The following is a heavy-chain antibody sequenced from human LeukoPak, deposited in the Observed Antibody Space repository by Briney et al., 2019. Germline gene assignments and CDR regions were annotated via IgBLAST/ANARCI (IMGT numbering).Heavy chain of an antibody. D-gene: IGHD5-18*01. Sequence: PGGSLRLSCTASEFTFGDYAMSWFRQAPGKGLEWVGFIRNKAYGGTTEYAASVKGRFTISRDDSKTIAYLQMNSLKTEDTAVYYCTSTRRGYSYGYDYWGQETLVTVSS. V-gene: IGHV3-49*03. CDR3: TSTRRGYSYGYDY. J-gene: IGHJ4*02. CDR2: IRNKAYGGTT. CDR1: EFTFGDYA.